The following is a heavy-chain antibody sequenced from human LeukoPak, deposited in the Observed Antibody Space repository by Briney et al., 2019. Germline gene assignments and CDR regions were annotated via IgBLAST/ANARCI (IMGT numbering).Heavy chain of an antibody. CDR2: IYTSGSA. D-gene: IGHD6-6*01. CDR3: ARGYSSSSSWFDP. J-gene: IGHJ5*02. Sequence: PSETLSLTCTVSGGSISRYYWSWIRQPPGKGLEWIGYIYTSGSANYNPSLKSRVTISVDTSKNQFSLKLSSVTAADTAAYYCARGYSSSSSWFDPWGQGTLVTVPS. CDR1: GGSISRYY. V-gene: IGHV4-4*09.